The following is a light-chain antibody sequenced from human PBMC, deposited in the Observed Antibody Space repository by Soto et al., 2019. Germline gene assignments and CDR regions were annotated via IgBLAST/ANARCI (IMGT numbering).Light chain of an antibody. Sequence: EIVLTQSPAPLSLSPGERATLSCRASQSVTSCLAWYQQKPGQAPRLLIYDASNRATGIPARFSGSGSGTDFTLTISSLEPEDFAVYYCQQRSNWPRTFGQGTKLEI. CDR2: DAS. CDR1: QSVTSC. CDR3: QQRSNWPRT. J-gene: IGKJ2*02. V-gene: IGKV3-11*01.